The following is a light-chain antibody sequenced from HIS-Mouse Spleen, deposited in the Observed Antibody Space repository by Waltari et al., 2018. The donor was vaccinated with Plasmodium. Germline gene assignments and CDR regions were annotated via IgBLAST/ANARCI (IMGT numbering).Light chain of an antibody. V-gene: IGKV3D-7*01. CDR1: QSVSSSY. CDR2: GAS. J-gene: IGKJ4*01. CDR3: QQDYNLPLT. Sequence: PGERVTLSCRASQSVSSSYLTWYQQKPGQALRLLIYGASTRATSIPARFSGSGSGTDFTLTISSLQPEDFAVYYCQQDYNLPLTFGGGTKVEIK.